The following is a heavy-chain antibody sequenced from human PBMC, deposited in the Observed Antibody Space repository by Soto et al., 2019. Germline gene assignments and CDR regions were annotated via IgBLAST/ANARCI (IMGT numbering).Heavy chain of an antibody. CDR1: GGSVSTGSYY. D-gene: IGHD5-12*01. CDR2: IYYSGST. V-gene: IGHV4-61*01. Sequence: SETLSLTCTVSGGSVSTGSYYWSWIRQPPGKGLEWIGYIYYSGSTNYNPSLKSQVTISVGTSKNQFSLKLSSVTAADTAMYYCARGGGYSGYDYATFDYWGQGTLVTVSS. CDR3: ARGGGYSGYDYATFDY. J-gene: IGHJ4*02.